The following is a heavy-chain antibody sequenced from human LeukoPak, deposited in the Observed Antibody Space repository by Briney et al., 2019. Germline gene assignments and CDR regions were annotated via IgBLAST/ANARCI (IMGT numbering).Heavy chain of an antibody. V-gene: IGHV1-18*01. CDR2: ISAYNGNT. J-gene: IGHJ6*03. D-gene: IGHD3-10*01. CDR3: ARAANYYGSGSYYREYYYYYMDV. Sequence: ASVKVSCKASGYTFTSYGISWVRQAPGQGLEWMGWISAYNGNTNYAQKLQGRVTMTTDTSTSTAYMELRSLRSDDTAVYYCARAANYYGSGSYYREYYYYYMDVWGKGTTVTVSS. CDR1: GYTFTSYG.